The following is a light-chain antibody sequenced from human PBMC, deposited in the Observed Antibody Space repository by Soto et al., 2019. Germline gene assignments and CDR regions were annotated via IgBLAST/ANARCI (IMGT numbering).Light chain of an antibody. CDR1: ISNIGSNT. J-gene: IGLJ1*01. CDR3: AVWDDSLNGRYV. CDR2: TNN. Sequence: QPVLTQPPSASGTPGQRVTISCSGSISNIGSNTVNWYQQIPGTAPKLLIHTNNLRPSGVPDRFSGSKSGTSASLAISGLQSEDEAEYFCAVWDDSLNGRYVFGPGTKLTVL. V-gene: IGLV1-44*01.